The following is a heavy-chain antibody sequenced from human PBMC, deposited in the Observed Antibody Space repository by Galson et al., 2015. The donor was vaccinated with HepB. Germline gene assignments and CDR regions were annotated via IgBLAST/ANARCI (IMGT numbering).Heavy chain of an antibody. CDR2: ISTTSDNK. V-gene: IGHV3-48*01. CDR1: GFTSSSYT. CDR3: TRIALSGSYWYFDY. J-gene: IGHJ4*02. Sequence: SLRLSCAASGFTSSSYTMHWVRQAPGKGLEWISYISTTSDNKISADSVKGRFIISRDNAKNLLYLQMNSLRAEDTAVYYCTRIALSGSYWYFDYWGQGSLVTVSS. D-gene: IGHD1-26*01.